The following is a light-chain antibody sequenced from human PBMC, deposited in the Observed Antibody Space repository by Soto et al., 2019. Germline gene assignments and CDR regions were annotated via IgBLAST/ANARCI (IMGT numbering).Light chain of an antibody. CDR1: TPNVGSNT. J-gene: IGLJ2*01. Sequence: QSVLTQSPSASGTPGQRVTISCSGTTPNVGSNTVNWYQQLPETAPKLLIYGNDQRPSGVPDRFSGSKSGTSASLAISGLQSEDEADYYCAAWDDSLNGVVFGGGTKLTVL. V-gene: IGLV1-44*01. CDR2: GND. CDR3: AAWDDSLNGVV.